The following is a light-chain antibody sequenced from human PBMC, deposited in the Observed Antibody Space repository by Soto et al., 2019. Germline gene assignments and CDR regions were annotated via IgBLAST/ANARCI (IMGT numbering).Light chain of an antibody. CDR3: QQYNDRPPIT. CDR2: GSF. CDR1: QSVDNN. V-gene: IGKV3-15*01. J-gene: IGKJ5*01. Sequence: EIVLTQSPGTLSLSPGERATLSCRASQSVDNNVAWYQQKPGQAPRLLIVGSFARATGIPARFSGSGSGSEFTLTISGPQSEDFAVYYCQQYNDRPPITFGQGTRLEIK.